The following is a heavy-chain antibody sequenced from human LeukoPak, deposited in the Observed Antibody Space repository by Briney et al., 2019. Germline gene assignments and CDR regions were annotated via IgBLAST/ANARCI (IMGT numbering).Heavy chain of an antibody. CDR1: GGSISSYY. Sequence: SETLSLTCTVSGGSISSYYWSWIRQPPGKGLEWIGYIYYSGSTNYNPSLKSRVTISVDTSKNQFSLKLSSVTAADTAVYYCARFIAATGYFDYWGQGTLVTVSS. J-gene: IGHJ4*02. D-gene: IGHD6-13*01. CDR3: ARFIAATGYFDY. V-gene: IGHV4-59*01. CDR2: IYYSGST.